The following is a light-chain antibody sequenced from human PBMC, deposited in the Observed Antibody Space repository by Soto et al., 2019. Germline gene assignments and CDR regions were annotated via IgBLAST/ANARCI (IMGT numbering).Light chain of an antibody. Sequence: ENVLTQSPGTLSLSPGDRATLSCRASQSFSSSYLAWYQQKPGQAPRLLIYGASIRATGIPDRFSGSGSGTEFTLTLSRLEPEDCAVYYCQQDHTSPIPFGQGTRLEIK. CDR3: QQDHTSPIP. CDR1: QSFSSSY. V-gene: IGKV3-20*01. J-gene: IGKJ5*01. CDR2: GAS.